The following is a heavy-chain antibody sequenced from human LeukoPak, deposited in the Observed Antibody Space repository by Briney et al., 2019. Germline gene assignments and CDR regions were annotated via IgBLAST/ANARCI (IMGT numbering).Heavy chain of an antibody. J-gene: IGHJ4*02. CDR1: GGSISSYY. V-gene: IGHV4-4*07. D-gene: IGHD5-24*01. CDR2: IYTSGST. Sequence: SETLSLTCTVSGGSISSYYWSWIRQPAGKGLEWIGRIYTSGSTNYNPSLKSRVTMSVDTSKNQFSLRLSSVTAADTAVYFCMRHEEEDGYNAKPFDSWGQGTLVTVSS. CDR3: MRHEEEDGYNAKPFDS.